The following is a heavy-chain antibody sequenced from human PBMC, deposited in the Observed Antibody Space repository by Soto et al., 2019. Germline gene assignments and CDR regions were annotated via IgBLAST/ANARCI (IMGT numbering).Heavy chain of an antibody. V-gene: IGHV4-31*03. CDR3: ARDLRITMVRGVFDY. CDR2: IYYSGST. CDR1: GGSISSGGYY. D-gene: IGHD3-10*01. J-gene: IGHJ4*02. Sequence: SETLSLTCTVSGGSISSGGYYWSWIRQHPGKGLEWIGYIYYSGSTYYNPSLKSRVTISVDTSKNQFSLKLSSVTAADTAVYYCARDLRITMVRGVFDYWGQGTLVTVSS.